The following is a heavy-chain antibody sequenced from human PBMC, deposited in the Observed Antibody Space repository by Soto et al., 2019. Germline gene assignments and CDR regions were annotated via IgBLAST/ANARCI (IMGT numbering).Heavy chain of an antibody. V-gene: IGHV1-2*02. J-gene: IGHJ3*02. D-gene: IGHD3-3*01. Sequence: QLHLVQSGAVVKKPGASVTVSCSASGYPVTAYYMHWVRQAPGRGLEWMGGINPATGAAKYTQTFQGRVTMTRDTSTSTVFRELRGLTSEDPAVFYWAGGGGVGVAGSAAFDMWGQGTLVTVSS. CDR2: INPATGAA. CDR1: GYPVTAYY. CDR3: AGGGGVGVAGSAAFDM.